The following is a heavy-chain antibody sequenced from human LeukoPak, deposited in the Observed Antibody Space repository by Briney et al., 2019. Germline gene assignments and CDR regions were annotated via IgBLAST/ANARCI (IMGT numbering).Heavy chain of an antibody. CDR1: GGSISSGGYY. CDR3: ARQVRGSSGWPWTDYFDY. D-gene: IGHD6-19*01. V-gene: IGHV4-31*03. CDR2: IYYSGST. Sequence: SQTLSLTCTVSGGSISSGGYYWSWIRQHPGKGLEWIGYIYYSGSTNYNPSLKSRVTISVDTSKNQFSLKLSSVTAADTAVYYCARQVRGSSGWPWTDYFDYWGQGTLVTVSS. J-gene: IGHJ4*02.